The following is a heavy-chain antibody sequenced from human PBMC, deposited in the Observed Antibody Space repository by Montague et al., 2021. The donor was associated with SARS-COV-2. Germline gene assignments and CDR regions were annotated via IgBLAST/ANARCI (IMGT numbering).Heavy chain of an antibody. Sequence: SLRLSCAAFGFTFGGHAMDWVRQVPGKGLEFMALLSYDGNNEYYXXSLKVRFTISRDISKNTLYLQMNSLRPDDTAVYYCAQQVVHSCAWNYFDTWGQGVLVTVSS. CDR1: GFTFGGHA. V-gene: IGHV3-30-3*01. D-gene: IGHD2-2*01. CDR2: LSYDGNNE. J-gene: IGHJ4*02. CDR3: AQQVVHSCAWNYFDT.